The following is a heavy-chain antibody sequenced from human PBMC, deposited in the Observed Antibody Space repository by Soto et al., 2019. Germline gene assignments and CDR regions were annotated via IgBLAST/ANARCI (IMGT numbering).Heavy chain of an antibody. CDR2: ISSSSSTI. V-gene: IGHV3-48*01. J-gene: IGHJ6*04. CDR3: ARDLYSSSWYEGLDV. Sequence: GGSLRLSCAASGFTFSSYSMNWVRQAPGKGLEWVSYISSSSSTIYYADSVKGRFTISRDNAKNSLYLQMNSLRAEDTAVYYCARDLYSSSWYEGLDVWGKGTTVTVSS. D-gene: IGHD6-13*01. CDR1: GFTFSSYS.